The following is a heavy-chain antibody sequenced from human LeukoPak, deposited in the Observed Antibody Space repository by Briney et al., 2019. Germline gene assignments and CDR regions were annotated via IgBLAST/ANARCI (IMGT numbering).Heavy chain of an antibody. D-gene: IGHD4-23*01. CDR1: GFTFSSFA. CDR3: AKISPLDYGGKPWALDI. CDR2: IDPSGGGT. J-gene: IGHJ3*02. Sequence: QPGGSLRLSCVASGFTFSSFAMTWVRQTPGKGLEWVSGIDPSGGGTYYTDSVRGRFSISRDNSKNTLFLQMNSLRAEDTVAYYCAKISPLDYGGKPWALDIWGQGTMVTVSS. V-gene: IGHV3-23*01.